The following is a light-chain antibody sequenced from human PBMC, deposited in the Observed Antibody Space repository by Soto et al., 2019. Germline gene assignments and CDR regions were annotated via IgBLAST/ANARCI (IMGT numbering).Light chain of an antibody. Sequence: AIRMTQSPSSFSASTGDRVTITCRASQGISSYLAWYQQKPGEAPKLLIYDASALPRGVPSRFSGSGSGTKFTLTIASLQPDDFATYYCQQYETFSGTFGPGTKVDIK. J-gene: IGKJ1*01. CDR2: DAS. CDR3: QQYETFSGT. V-gene: IGKV1-8*01. CDR1: QGISSY.